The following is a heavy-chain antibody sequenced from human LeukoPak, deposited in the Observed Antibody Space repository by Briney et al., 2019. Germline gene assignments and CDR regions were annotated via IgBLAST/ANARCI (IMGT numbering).Heavy chain of an antibody. Sequence: ASVKVSCKASGYTFTGYYMHWVRQAPGQGLEWMGWINPNRGGTNYAQKFQGRVTMTRDTSISTAYMELSRLRSDDTAVYYCAREPVESASIYYYYGMDVWGQGTTVTVSS. CDR2: INPNRGGT. V-gene: IGHV1-2*02. D-gene: IGHD3-3*02. CDR1: GYTFTGYY. J-gene: IGHJ6*02. CDR3: AREPVESASIYYYYGMDV.